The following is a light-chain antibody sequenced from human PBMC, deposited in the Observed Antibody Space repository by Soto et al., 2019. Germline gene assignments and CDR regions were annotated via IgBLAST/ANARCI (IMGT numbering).Light chain of an antibody. CDR1: SSDVGGYNY. Sequence: QSALTQPASVSGSPGQSITISCTGTSSDVGGYNYVSWYQQHPGKAPKLMIYEVSNRPSGVSNRFSGSKSGNTASLTISGLHAEDETDYYCSSYTSNSTLVFGGGTKLTVL. CDR2: EVS. J-gene: IGLJ2*01. CDR3: SSYTSNSTLV. V-gene: IGLV2-14*01.